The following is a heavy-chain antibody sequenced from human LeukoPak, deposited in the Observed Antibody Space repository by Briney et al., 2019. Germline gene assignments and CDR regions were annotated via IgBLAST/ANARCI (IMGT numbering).Heavy chain of an antibody. J-gene: IGHJ4*02. CDR1: GGTFSSYA. Sequence: ASVKVSCKASGGTFSSYAISWVRQAPGQGLEWMGGIIPIFGTANYAQKFQGRVTITADESTSTAYMGLSSLRSEDTAVYYCARTSREMTTSTGYFDYWGQGTLVTVSS. CDR2: IIPIFGTA. V-gene: IGHV1-69*13. CDR3: ARTSREMTTSTGYFDY. D-gene: IGHD5-24*01.